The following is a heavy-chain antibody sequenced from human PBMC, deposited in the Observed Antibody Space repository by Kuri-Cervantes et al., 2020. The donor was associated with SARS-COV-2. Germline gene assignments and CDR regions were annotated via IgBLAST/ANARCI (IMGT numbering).Heavy chain of an antibody. V-gene: IGHV3-30-3*01. Sequence: GGSLRLSCAASGFTFSSYAMHWVRQAPGKGLEWVAVISYDGSNKYYADSVKGRFTISRDNSKNTLYLQMNSLRAEDTAVYYCARDMFQQLVEVAAFDIWGKGTMVTVSS. CDR2: ISYDGSNK. D-gene: IGHD6-13*01. J-gene: IGHJ3*02. CDR3: ARDMFQQLVEVAAFDI. CDR1: GFTFSSYA.